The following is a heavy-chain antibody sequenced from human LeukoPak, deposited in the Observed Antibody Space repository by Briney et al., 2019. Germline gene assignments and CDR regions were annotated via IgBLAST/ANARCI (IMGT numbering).Heavy chain of an antibody. CDR3: AKGRGYSGYEAYYFDY. D-gene: IGHD5-12*01. V-gene: IGHV3-23*01. CDR2: ISGSGGST. Sequence: GGSLRLSCAASGFTFSSYAMSWVRQAPGKGLEWVSAISGSGGSTYYADPVKGRFTISRDNSKNTLYLQMNSLRAEDTAVYYCAKGRGYSGYEAYYFDYWGQGTLVTVSS. CDR1: GFTFSSYA. J-gene: IGHJ4*02.